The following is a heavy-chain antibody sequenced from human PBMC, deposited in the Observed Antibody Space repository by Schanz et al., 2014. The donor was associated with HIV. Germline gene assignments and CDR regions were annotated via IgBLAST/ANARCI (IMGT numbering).Heavy chain of an antibody. CDR2: ISPNNGAT. CDR1: GYTFTTYY. Sequence: QVQLVQSGAEVKKPGASVRVSCKASGYTFTTYYIHWVRQAPGQGLEWMGWISPNNGATNYAQKFQGRVTMTRNTSTGTAYMELSSLRSDDTAVYYCARGRRDVSMIVLYWLDPWGQGTLVTVSS. D-gene: IGHD3-22*01. J-gene: IGHJ5*02. V-gene: IGHV1-2*02. CDR3: ARGRRDVSMIVLYWLDP.